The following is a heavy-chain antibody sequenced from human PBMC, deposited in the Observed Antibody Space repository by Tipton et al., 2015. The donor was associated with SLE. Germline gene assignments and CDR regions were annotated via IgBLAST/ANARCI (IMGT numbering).Heavy chain of an antibody. D-gene: IGHD3-16*01. CDR3: AGGSLIWRTYYYYYMDV. Sequence: TLSLTCTVSGGSISSYYWSWIRQPPGKGLEWIGYIYYSGSTNYNPSLKSRVTISVDTSKNQFSLKLSSVTAADTAVYYCAGGSLIWRTYYYYYMDVWGKGTPVTVYS. V-gene: IGHV4-59*01. CDR1: GGSISSYY. CDR2: IYYSGST. J-gene: IGHJ6*03.